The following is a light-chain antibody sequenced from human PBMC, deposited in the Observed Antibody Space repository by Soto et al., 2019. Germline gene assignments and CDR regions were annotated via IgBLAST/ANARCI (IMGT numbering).Light chain of an antibody. CDR1: NIGSKS. Sequence: SSELTQPPSVSVAPGKTARITCWGNNIGSKSVHWYQQKPGQAPVLVIYYDSDRPSGIPERFSGSNSGNTATLTISRVEAGDEADYYCQVWDSSSDHRVFGGGTKLTVL. V-gene: IGLV3-21*04. CDR2: YDS. J-gene: IGLJ2*01. CDR3: QVWDSSSDHRV.